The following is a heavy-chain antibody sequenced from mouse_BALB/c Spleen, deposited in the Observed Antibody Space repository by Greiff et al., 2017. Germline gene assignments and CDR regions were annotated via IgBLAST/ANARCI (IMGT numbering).Heavy chain of an antibody. CDR3: ARGGGYDWFAY. J-gene: IGHJ3*01. V-gene: IGHV5-6-5*01. CDR1: GFTFSSYA. Sequence: EVKLVESGGGLVQPGGSRKLSCAASGFTFSSYAMSWVRQTPEKRLEWVASISSGGSTYYPDSVKGRFTISRDNARNILYLQMSSLRSEDTAMYYCARGGGYDWFAYWGQGTLVTVSA. D-gene: IGHD2-2*01. CDR2: ISSGGST.